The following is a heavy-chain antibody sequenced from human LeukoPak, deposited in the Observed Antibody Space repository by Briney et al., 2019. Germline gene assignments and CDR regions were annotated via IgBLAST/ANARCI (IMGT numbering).Heavy chain of an antibody. Sequence: GGSLRLSCAASGFTFSSYEMNWVRQAPGKGLEWVSYISNSGSTIYYADSVKGRFTISRDNAKNSLYLQMNSLRAEDTAVYYCAELGVTMIGGVWGKGTTVTISS. CDR2: ISNSGSTI. CDR3: AELGVTMIGGV. D-gene: IGHD3-10*02. CDR1: GFTFSSYE. J-gene: IGHJ6*04. V-gene: IGHV3-48*03.